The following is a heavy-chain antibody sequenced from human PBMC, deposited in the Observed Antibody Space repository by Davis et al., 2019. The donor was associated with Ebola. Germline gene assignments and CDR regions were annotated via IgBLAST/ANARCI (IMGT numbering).Heavy chain of an antibody. CDR3: ARGHYGMDV. V-gene: IGHV3-7*01. Sequence: GESLKISCAASEFTFSGYAMSWVRQAPGKGPEWVAIIKQDGGEKYYVDSVKGRFTISRDNAKNSLYLQMNSLRAEDTAAYYCARGHYGMDVWGKGTTVTVSS. CDR1: EFTFSGYA. CDR2: IKQDGGEK. J-gene: IGHJ6*04.